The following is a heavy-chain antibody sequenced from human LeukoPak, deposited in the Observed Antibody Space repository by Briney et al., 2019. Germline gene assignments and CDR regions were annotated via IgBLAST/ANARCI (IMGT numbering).Heavy chain of an antibody. CDR2: IKQDGSEK. CDR1: GFTFSSYW. V-gene: IGHV3-7*01. D-gene: IGHD2-21*01. J-gene: IGHJ6*02. CDR3: ARYCGGDCFGMDV. Sequence: GGSLRLSCAASGFTFSSYWMSWVRQAPGKGLEWVANIKQDGSEKYSVDSVKGRFTISRDNAKNSLYLQMNSLRAEDTAVYYCARYCGGDCFGMDVWGQGTTVTVSS.